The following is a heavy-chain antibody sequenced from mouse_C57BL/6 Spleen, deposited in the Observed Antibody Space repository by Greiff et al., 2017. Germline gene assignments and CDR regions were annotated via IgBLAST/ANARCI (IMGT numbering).Heavy chain of an antibody. D-gene: IGHD1-1*02. V-gene: IGHV1-82*01. J-gene: IGHJ4*01. CDR2: IYPGDGDT. CDR1: GYAFSSSW. Sequence: VQRVESGPELVKPGASVKISCKASGYAFSSSWMNWVKQRPGKGLEWIGRIYPGDGDTNYNGKFKGKATLTADKSSSTAYMQLSSLTSEDSAVYFCARSRYDYYAMDYWGQGTSVTVSS. CDR3: ARSRYDYYAMDY.